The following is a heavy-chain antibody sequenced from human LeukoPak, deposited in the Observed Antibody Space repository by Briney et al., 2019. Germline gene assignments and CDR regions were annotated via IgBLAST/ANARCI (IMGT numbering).Heavy chain of an antibody. Sequence: PGGSLRLSCAATGFTVSSHYMAWVRQAPGKGLEWVSAISGSGGSTYYADSVKGRFTISRDNSKNTLYLQMNSLRAEDTAVYYCAKTFSSSWYVYYYGMDVWGQGTTVTVSS. CDR3: AKTFSSSWYVYYYGMDV. V-gene: IGHV3-23*01. CDR1: GFTVSSHY. D-gene: IGHD6-13*01. J-gene: IGHJ6*02. CDR2: ISGSGGST.